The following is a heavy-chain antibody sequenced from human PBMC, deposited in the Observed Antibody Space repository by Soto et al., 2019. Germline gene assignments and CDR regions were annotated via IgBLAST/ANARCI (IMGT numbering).Heavy chain of an antibody. CDR2: IKEDGNEK. Sequence: VVSLILSCTSSVFPFNNYYITLFLQASVNGLEWVASIKEDGNEKYYADSVKCRFTISRDNAKNSMSLQMNSLGVEDTAVYFCTRGAGGWNYYYDMEEWGNGDTVNVSS. D-gene: IGHD6-19*01. CDR1: VFPFNNYY. V-gene: IGHV3-7*03. CDR3: TRGAGGWNYYYDMEE. J-gene: IGHJ6*04.